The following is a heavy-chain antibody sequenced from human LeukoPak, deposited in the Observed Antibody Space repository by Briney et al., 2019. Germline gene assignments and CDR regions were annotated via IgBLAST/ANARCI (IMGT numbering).Heavy chain of an antibody. CDR2: IKEDGSEK. D-gene: IGHD1-1*01. Sequence: GGSLRLSCAASGFTFSNSWMTWVRQAPGKGLEWVANIKEDGSEKYYVDSVKGRFTISRDNAKNSLYLQMNSLRADDTAVYYCARMKYSDYWGQGTLVTVSS. V-gene: IGHV3-7*01. CDR3: ARMKYSDY. J-gene: IGHJ4*02. CDR1: GFTFSNSW.